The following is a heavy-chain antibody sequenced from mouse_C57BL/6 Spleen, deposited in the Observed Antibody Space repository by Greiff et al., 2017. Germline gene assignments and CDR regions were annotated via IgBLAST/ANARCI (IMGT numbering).Heavy chain of an antibody. Sequence: VQLQQSGPELVKPGASVKISCKASGYAFSSSWMNWVKQRPGQGLEWIGRIYPGDGDTKYNGKFKGKATLTADKSSSTAYMQLSSLTSEYAAVYFCARDGYYNYYAMDGRRQGTS. D-gene: IGHD2-3*01. CDR1: GYAFSSSW. V-gene: IGHV1-82*01. CDR2: IYPGDGDT. CDR3: ARDGYYNYYAMDG. J-gene: IGHJ4*01.